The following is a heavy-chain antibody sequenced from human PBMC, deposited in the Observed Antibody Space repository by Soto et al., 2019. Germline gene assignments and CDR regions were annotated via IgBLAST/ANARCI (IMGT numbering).Heavy chain of an antibody. CDR2: IYYSGST. CDR3: ARDSGVGFWESTGGDYYYYGMDV. CDR1: GGSISSYY. J-gene: IGHJ6*02. Sequence: SETLSLTCTVSGGSISSYYWSWIRQPPGKGLEWIGYIYYSGSTNYSPSLKSRVTISVDTSKNQFSLKLSSVTAADTAVYYCARDSGVGFWESTGGDYYYYGMDVWGQGTTVTVSS. V-gene: IGHV4-59*01. D-gene: IGHD3-10*01.